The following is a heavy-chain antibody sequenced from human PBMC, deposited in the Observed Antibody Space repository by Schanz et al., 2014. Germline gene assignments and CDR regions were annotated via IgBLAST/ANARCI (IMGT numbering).Heavy chain of an antibody. D-gene: IGHD2-2*01. CDR2: ISYDGSNK. J-gene: IGHJ4*02. V-gene: IGHV3-30-3*01. CDR3: AKDLLYGAPMPLNHLDY. Sequence: VQFLESGGGLVQPGGSLRLSCAAYGFTLSSYAMHWVRQAPGKGLEWVAVISYDGSNKYYADSVKGRFTISRDNSKNTLYLQMNTLRAEDTAGYYCAKDLLYGAPMPLNHLDYWGQGTLVTVSA. CDR1: GFTLSSYA.